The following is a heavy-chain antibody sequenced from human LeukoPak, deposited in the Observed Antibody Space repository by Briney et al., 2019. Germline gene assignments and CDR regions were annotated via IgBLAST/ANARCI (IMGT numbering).Heavy chain of an antibody. CDR2: IYTSGST. V-gene: IGHV4-4*07. Sequence: PSETLSLTCTVSGGSISSYYWSWIRQPAGKGLEWIGRIYTSGSTNYNPSLKSRVTMSVDTSKNPFSLKLSSVTAADTAVYYCARDLLVRANYYDSSGYYLYYYYMDVWGKGTTVTVSS. D-gene: IGHD3-22*01. J-gene: IGHJ6*03. CDR1: GGSISSYY. CDR3: ARDLLVRANYYDSSGYYLYYYYMDV.